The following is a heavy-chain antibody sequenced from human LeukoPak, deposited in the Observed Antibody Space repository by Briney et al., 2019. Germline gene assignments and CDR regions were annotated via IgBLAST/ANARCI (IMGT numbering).Heavy chain of an antibody. Sequence: GGSLRLSCAASGFTFSSSWMNWVRQVPGKGLVWISRINSDGSTTNYADSVKGRFTISRDNAKNTLYLQMNSLRAEDTAVYYCTRKVEIGYCSSTSCYRGYMDVWGKGTTVTVSS. D-gene: IGHD2-2*02. CDR1: GFTFSSSW. J-gene: IGHJ6*03. V-gene: IGHV3-74*01. CDR2: INSDGSTT. CDR3: TRKVEIGYCSSTSCYRGYMDV.